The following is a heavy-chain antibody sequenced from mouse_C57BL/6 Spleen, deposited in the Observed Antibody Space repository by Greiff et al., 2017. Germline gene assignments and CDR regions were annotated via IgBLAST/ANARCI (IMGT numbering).Heavy chain of an antibody. CDR2: ISSGSSTI. CDR1: GFTFSDYG. Sequence: EVQVVESGGGLVKPGGSLKLSCAASGFTFSDYGMHWVRQAPEKGLEWVAYISSGSSTIYYADTVKGRFTISRDNAKNTLFLQMTSLRSEDTAVYYCARKNLSPPNPAMGYWGQGASVTVSS. D-gene: IGHD4-1*01. J-gene: IGHJ4*01. V-gene: IGHV5-17*01. CDR3: ARKNLSPPNPAMGY.